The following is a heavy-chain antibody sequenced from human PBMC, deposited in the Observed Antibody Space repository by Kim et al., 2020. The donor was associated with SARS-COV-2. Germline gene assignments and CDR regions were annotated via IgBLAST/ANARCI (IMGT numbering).Heavy chain of an antibody. D-gene: IGHD3-10*01. V-gene: IGHV4-4*02. CDR1: GGSISSSNW. Sequence: SETLSLTCAVSGGSISSSNWWSWVRQPPGKGLEWIGEIYHSGSTNYNPSLKSRVTISVDKSKNQFSLKLSSVTAADTAVYYCARDRSYYGSGSYDLKTNYYYGMDVWGQGTTVTVSS. CDR2: IYHSGST. CDR3: ARDRSYYGSGSYDLKTNYYYGMDV. J-gene: IGHJ6*02.